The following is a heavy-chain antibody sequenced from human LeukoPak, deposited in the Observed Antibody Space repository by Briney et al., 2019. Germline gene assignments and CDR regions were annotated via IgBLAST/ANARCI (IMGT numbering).Heavy chain of an antibody. Sequence: KPGGSLRLSCAASGFTFSTYAMNWVRQAPGKGLEWVSSISSSSSLNYYADSVKGRFTISRDNTNNSLYLQMNSLRAEDTAVYYCARAGHYYFDYWGQGTLVTVSS. V-gene: IGHV3-21*01. CDR2: ISSSSSLN. D-gene: IGHD6-19*01. CDR3: ARAGHYYFDY. CDR1: GFTFSTYA. J-gene: IGHJ4*02.